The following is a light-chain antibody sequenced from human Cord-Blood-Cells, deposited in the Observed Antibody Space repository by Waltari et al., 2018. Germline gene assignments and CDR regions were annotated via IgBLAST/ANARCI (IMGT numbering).Light chain of an antibody. CDR3: QQYGSSRT. CDR2: GAS. V-gene: IGKV3-20*01. CDR1: QSVSSSY. Sequence: EIVLTQSPGTLSLSPGERATLSCRASQSVSSSYLAWYQQKPGQAPRLLIYGASIRATGIPDRFSVSGSGTDFTLTISRLEPEYFALYYCQQYGSSRTFGQGTKVEIK. J-gene: IGKJ1*01.